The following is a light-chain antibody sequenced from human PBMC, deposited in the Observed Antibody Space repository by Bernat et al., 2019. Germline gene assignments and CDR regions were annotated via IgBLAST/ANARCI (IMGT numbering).Light chain of an antibody. CDR3: QQRTNWIT. J-gene: IGKJ5*01. Sequence: EIVLTQSPATLSLSPGDRATLSCGASQSVNTYLAWYQQKSGQAPRLLIYDASTRATGIPARFSGGGSGTDFTLTISSLEPEDFAVYYCQQRTNWITFGQGTRLEIK. CDR1: QSVNTY. CDR2: DAS. V-gene: IGKV3-11*01.